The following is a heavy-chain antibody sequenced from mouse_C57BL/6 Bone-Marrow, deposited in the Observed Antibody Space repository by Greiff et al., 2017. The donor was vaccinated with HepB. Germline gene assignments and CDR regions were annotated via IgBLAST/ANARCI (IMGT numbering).Heavy chain of an antibody. Sequence: QVHVKQSGAELARPGASVKMSCKASGYTFTSYTMHWVKQRPGQGLEWIGYINPSSGYTKYNQKFKDKATLTADKSSSTAYMQLSSLTSEDSAVYYCARRDYYGYYFDDWGQGTTLTVSS. V-gene: IGHV1-4*01. CDR1: GYTFTSYT. CDR2: INPSSGYT. CDR3: ARRDYYGYYFDD. J-gene: IGHJ2*01. D-gene: IGHD1-1*01.